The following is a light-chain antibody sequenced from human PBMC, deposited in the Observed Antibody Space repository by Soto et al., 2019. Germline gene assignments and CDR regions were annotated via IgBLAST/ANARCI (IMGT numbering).Light chain of an antibody. J-gene: IGKJ2*01. Sequence: EIVLTQSPGTLSLSPGERATLSCRASQSVSSSYLAWYQQKPGQAPRLLIYGASSRATGIPDRFSGSGSGTEFPLTISRLEPEDFAVYYCQQYGSSYTFGQGTKLEIK. CDR3: QQYGSSYT. CDR1: QSVSSSY. V-gene: IGKV3-20*01. CDR2: GAS.